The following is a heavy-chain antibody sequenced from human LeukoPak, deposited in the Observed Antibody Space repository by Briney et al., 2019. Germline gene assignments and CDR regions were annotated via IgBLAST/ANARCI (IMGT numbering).Heavy chain of an antibody. D-gene: IGHD3-3*01. CDR1: GSTFSSYA. V-gene: IGHV3-23*01. J-gene: IGHJ4*02. CDR2: ISGSGGST. CDR3: AKDRHITIFGVVPYYFDY. Sequence: PGGSLRLSCAASGSTFSSYAMSWVRQAPGKGLEWVSAISGSGGSTYYADSVKGRFTISRDNSKNTLYLQMNSLRAEDTAVYYCAKDRHITIFGVVPYYFDYWGQGTLVTVSS.